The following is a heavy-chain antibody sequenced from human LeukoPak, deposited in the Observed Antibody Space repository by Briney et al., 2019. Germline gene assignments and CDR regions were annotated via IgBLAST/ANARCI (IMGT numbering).Heavy chain of an antibody. J-gene: IGHJ5*02. V-gene: IGHV1-69*13. CDR3: ARDADYYDSSVVDP. Sequence: SVKVSRESSGGTFSSYAISWVRQAHGQGLEWMGGIIPIFGTANYAQKFHGRVTITADESTSTAYMERSSLSAEDTAVYYCARDADYYDSSVVDPWGQGTLVTVSS. CDR1: GGTFSSYA. D-gene: IGHD3-22*01. CDR2: IIPIFGTA.